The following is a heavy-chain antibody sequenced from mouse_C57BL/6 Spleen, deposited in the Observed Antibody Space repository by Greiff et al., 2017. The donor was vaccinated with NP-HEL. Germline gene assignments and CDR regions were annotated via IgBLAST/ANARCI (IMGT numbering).Heavy chain of an antibody. CDR3: ARFRYYGKDY. J-gene: IGHJ2*01. CDR1: GYTFTDYY. CDR2: INPNNGGT. D-gene: IGHD1-1*01. Sequence: EVKLQQSGPELVKPGASVKISCKASGYTFTDYYMNWVKQSHGKTLEWIGDINPNNGGTLHPPPFPGKATLTVDKSSSTAYMELRSLTSEDSAVYYCARFRYYGKDYWGQGTTLTVSS. V-gene: IGHV1-26*01.